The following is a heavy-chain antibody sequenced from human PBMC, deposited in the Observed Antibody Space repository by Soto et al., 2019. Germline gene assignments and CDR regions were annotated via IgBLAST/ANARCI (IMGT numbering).Heavy chain of an antibody. CDR3: ATWLAAPGVGWFDP. D-gene: IGHD2-15*01. Sequence: QVQLQESAPGLVKPSQTLSLTCTVSGGSISSGGYYWSWIRQHPGKGLEWIGYIYYSGSTYYNPHPKSRVTISVDTSKNQFSLKLSSATAADTAVYYCATWLAAPGVGWFDPWGQGTLVTVSS. J-gene: IGHJ5*02. CDR2: IYYSGST. CDR1: GGSISSGGYY. V-gene: IGHV4-31*03.